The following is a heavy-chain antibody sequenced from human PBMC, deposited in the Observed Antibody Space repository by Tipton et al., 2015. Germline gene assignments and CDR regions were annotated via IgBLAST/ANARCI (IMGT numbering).Heavy chain of an antibody. J-gene: IGHJ3*02. CDR2: ISPYTGNI. V-gene: IGHV1-18*01. Sequence: QLVQSGAEVKKPGSSVKVSCKASGGTFSSYIFSWVRQAPGQGLEWMGWISPYTGNINYDEKFQGRVTMTTDTSTSTAYMELRSLRSDDTAVYYCARDRANFDIWGQGTMVTVSS. CDR3: ARDRANFDI. CDR1: GGTFSSYI.